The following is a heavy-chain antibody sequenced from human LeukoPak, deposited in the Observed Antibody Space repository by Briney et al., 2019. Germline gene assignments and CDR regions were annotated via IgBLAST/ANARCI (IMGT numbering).Heavy chain of an antibody. D-gene: IGHD5-12*01. J-gene: IGHJ6*02. CDR2: INPSGGST. CDR3: ARDGRYSGYDYDYYYYGMDV. CDR1: GYTFTSYY. Sequence: AASVNVSCKASGYTFTSYYMHWVRQAPGQGLEWMGIINPSGGSTSYAQKFQGRVTMTRDTSTSTVYMELSSLRSEDTAVYYCARDGRYSGYDYDYYYYGMDVWGQGTTVTVSS. V-gene: IGHV1-46*01.